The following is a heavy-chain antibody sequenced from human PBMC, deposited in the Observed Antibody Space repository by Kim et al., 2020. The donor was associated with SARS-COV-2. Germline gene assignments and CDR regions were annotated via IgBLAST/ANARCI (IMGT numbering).Heavy chain of an antibody. J-gene: IGHJ4*02. D-gene: IGHD3-3*01. V-gene: IGHV5-51*01. CDR2: IYPGDSDT. Sequence: GESLKISCKGSGYSFTSYWIGWVRQMPGKGLEWMGIIYPGDSDTRYSPSFQGQVTISADKSISTAYLQWSSLKASDTAMYYCARGAEVLRFLEWLFFDYWGQGTLVTVSS. CDR1: GYSFTSYW. CDR3: ARGAEVLRFLEWLFFDY.